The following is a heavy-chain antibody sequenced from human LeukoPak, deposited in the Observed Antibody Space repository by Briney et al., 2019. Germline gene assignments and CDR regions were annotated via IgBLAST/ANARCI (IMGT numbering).Heavy chain of an antibody. V-gene: IGHV4-61*02. CDR1: GGSISSSSYY. CDR3: ARGGYCGGDCYFYY. Sequence: SETLSLTCTVSGGSISSSSYYWSWIRQPAGKGLEWIGRIYTSGSTNYNPSLKSRVSISVDTSKNQFSLKLSSVTAADTAVYYCARGGYCGGDCYFYYWGQGTLVTVSS. J-gene: IGHJ4*02. D-gene: IGHD2-21*02. CDR2: IYTSGST.